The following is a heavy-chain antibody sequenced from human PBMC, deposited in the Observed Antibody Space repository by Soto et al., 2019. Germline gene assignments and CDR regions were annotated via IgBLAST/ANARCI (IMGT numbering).Heavy chain of an antibody. CDR3: VRELWFGENGVFDY. D-gene: IGHD3-10*01. CDR1: GYTFTSYV. Sequence: SVKVSCKASGYTFTSYVISWVRQAPGQGLEWMGWISAYNGNTNYAQKLQGRVTMTTDTSTSTAYMELRSLRSDDTAVYYCVRELWFGENGVFDYWGQRTLVSVSS. V-gene: IGHV1-18*01. J-gene: IGHJ4*02. CDR2: ISAYNGNT.